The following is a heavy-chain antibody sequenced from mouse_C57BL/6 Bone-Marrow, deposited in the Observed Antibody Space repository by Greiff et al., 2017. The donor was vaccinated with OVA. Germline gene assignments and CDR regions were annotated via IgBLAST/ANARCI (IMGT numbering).Heavy chain of an antibody. CDR1: GFTFSDYY. Sequence: EVKLVESGGGLVQPGGSLKLSCAASGFTFSDYYMYWVRQTPEKRLEWVAYISNGGGSTYYPDTVKGRFTISRDNAKNTLYLQMSRLKSEDTAMYYCARHEGSGYWYFDVWGTGTTVTVSS. CDR2: ISNGGGST. V-gene: IGHV5-12*01. J-gene: IGHJ1*03. D-gene: IGHD1-3*01. CDR3: ARHEGSGYWYFDV.